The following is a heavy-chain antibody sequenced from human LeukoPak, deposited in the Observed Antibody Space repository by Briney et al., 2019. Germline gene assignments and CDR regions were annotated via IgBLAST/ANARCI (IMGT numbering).Heavy chain of an antibody. CDR3: ARSPHILTGENFDY. Sequence: ASVKVSCKASGYTFTSYYMHWVRQAPGQGLEWMGWINPNSGGTNYAQKFQGRVTMTRDTSITTAYMEMSRLRSDDTALYYCARSPHILTGENFDYWGQGTLVTVSS. V-gene: IGHV1-2*02. J-gene: IGHJ4*02. D-gene: IGHD3-9*01. CDR1: GYTFTSYY. CDR2: INPNSGGT.